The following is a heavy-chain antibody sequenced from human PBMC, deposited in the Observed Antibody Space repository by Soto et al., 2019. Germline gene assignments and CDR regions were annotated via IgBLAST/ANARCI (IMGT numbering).Heavy chain of an antibody. CDR2: INAGNGNT. V-gene: IGHV1-3*01. D-gene: IGHD2-8*01. CDR1: GYTFTSYA. Sequence: ASVKVSCKASGYTFTSYAMHWVRQAPGQRLEWMGWINAGNGNTKYSQKFQGRVTITRDTSASTAYMELSSLRSEDTAVYYCARGAMDCTNGVCYRYYFDDWGQGALVTVSS. CDR3: ARGAMDCTNGVCYRYYFDD. J-gene: IGHJ4*02.